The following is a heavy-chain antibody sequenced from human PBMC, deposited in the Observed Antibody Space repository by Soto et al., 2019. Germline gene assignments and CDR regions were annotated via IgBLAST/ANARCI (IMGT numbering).Heavy chain of an antibody. CDR3: ARFIVFGGHGYSYGYEAVDAFDI. J-gene: IGHJ3*02. CDR1: GFTFSSYD. D-gene: IGHD5-18*01. CDR2: IGTAGDT. Sequence: PGGSLRLSCAASGFTFSSYDMHWVRQATGKGLEWVSAIGTAGDTYYPGSVKGRFTISRENAKNSLYLQMNSLRAEGTAVYYCARFIVFGGHGYSYGYEAVDAFDIWGQGTMVNVSS. V-gene: IGHV3-13*01.